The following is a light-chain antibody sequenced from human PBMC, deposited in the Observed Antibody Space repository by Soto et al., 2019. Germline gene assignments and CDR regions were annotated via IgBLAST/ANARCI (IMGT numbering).Light chain of an antibody. V-gene: IGKV3-20*01. CDR2: GAS. J-gene: IGKJ2*01. CDR3: QKYCGSRYT. CDR1: QTIYSNF. Sequence: EIVLTQFPGTLSLSPGERATLSCRASQTIYSNFLAWYQQRPGQAPRLLIYGASSRATGIPDRFSGSGSGTDFTLTISRLEPEDFAVYYCQKYCGSRYTFGEGTKLEIK.